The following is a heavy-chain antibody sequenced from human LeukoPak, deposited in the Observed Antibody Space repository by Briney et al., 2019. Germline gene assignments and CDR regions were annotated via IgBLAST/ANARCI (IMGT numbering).Heavy chain of an antibody. D-gene: IGHD4-11*01. CDR3: AKDRMTTVIPEYFQH. Sequence: PGGSLRLSCAASGFTFSSYAMSWVRQAPGNGLEWVSAISGSGGSTYYADSVKGRFTISRDNSKNTLYLQMNSLRAEDTAVYYRAKDRMTTVIPEYFQHWGQGTLVTVSS. CDR2: ISGSGGST. V-gene: IGHV3-23*01. J-gene: IGHJ1*01. CDR1: GFTFSSYA.